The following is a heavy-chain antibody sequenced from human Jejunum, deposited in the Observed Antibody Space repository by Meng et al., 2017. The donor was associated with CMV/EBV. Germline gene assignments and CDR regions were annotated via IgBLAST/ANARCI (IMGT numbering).Heavy chain of an antibody. D-gene: IGHD1-7*01. CDR2: ISGSGGST. Sequence: SGFSFNNYWMSWVRQAPGKGLEWVSAISGSGGSTYYADSVKGRFTISRDNSKSTLYLQLNSLSAGDTAVYYCAKDENSNYVRWFDPWGQGTLVTVSS. CDR1: GFSFNNYW. J-gene: IGHJ5*02. CDR3: AKDENSNYVRWFDP. V-gene: IGHV3-23*01.